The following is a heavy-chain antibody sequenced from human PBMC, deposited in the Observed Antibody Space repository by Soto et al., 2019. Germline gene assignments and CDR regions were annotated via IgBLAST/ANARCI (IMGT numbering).Heavy chain of an antibody. CDR2: ISGSGGSI. V-gene: IGHV3-23*01. J-gene: IGHJ6*02. CDR3: VKRYWKGDV. Sequence: EVQLLESGGGLVQPGGSLRLSCAASGFTFSTYAMNWVRQAPGNGLEWVSAISGSGGSIHYADSVKGRFTISRDNSKNTLYLQMNGLRDEDTAVYHCVKRYWKGDVWGQGTTVTVFS. D-gene: IGHD1-1*01. CDR1: GFTFSTYA.